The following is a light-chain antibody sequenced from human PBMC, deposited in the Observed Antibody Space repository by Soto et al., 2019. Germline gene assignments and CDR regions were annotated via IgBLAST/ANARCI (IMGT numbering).Light chain of an antibody. CDR1: DNDVGGYTF. CDR3: SSYTSSSTVL. J-gene: IGLJ2*01. CDR2: EVS. Sequence: QSVLSQPASVSGSLGQSITMSCTGTDNDVGGYTFVSWYQQHPGKGPKVILYEVSYRPSGIPDRFSGSKSGNTASLTISGLQAEDEADYYCSSYTSSSTVLFGGGTKLTVL. V-gene: IGLV2-14*03.